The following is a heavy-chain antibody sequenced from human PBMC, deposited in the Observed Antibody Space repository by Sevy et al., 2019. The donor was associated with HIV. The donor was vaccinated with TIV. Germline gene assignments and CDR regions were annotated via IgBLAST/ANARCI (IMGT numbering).Heavy chain of an antibody. J-gene: IGHJ4*02. CDR2: INNDGSYT. CDR1: GFTFRNYW. V-gene: IGHV3-74*01. Sequence: VGSLRLSCAVSGFTFRNYWMHWFRQAPGKGLVWVSRINNDGSYTNYADSVKGRFTISRDNAKNTLYLEMTSLRVEDTAVYYCARELASGYWGQGTLVTVSS. CDR3: ARELASGY. D-gene: IGHD5-12*01.